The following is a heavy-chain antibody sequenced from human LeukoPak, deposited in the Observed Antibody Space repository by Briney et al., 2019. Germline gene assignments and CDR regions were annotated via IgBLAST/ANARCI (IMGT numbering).Heavy chain of an antibody. D-gene: IGHD1-26*01. J-gene: IGHJ6*03. Sequence: GGSLRLSCAASGFTFSSYGMSWVRQAPGKGLEWVSAISGSGGSTYYADSVKSRFTISRDNAKNSLYLQMNSLRAEDTAVYYCARDQGGSYLYYYYYYMDVWGKGTTVTVSS. V-gene: IGHV3-23*01. CDR1: GFTFSSYG. CDR3: ARDQGGSYLYYYYYYMDV. CDR2: ISGSGGST.